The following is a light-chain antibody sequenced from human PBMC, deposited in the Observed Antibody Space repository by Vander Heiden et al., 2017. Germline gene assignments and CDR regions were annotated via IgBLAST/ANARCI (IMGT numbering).Light chain of an antibody. CDR2: WAS. J-gene: IGKJ2*02. CDR1: QSVSYSSNNKNY. Sequence: DIVMTQSPDSLAVSLGERATINCKSSQSVSYSSNNKNYLAWYQQKPGQPPKLLIYWASTRESGVPDRFSGSGSGTDFTLTISSLQAEDVAVYYCQQYYSTPCTFGQGTKLEIK. V-gene: IGKV4-1*01. CDR3: QQYYSTPCT.